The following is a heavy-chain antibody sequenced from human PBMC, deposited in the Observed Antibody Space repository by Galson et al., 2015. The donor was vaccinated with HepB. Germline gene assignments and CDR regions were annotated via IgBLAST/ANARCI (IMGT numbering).Heavy chain of an antibody. CDR2: IRSKAYGGTT. J-gene: IGHJ5*02. Sequence: SLRLSCAASGFTFGDYAMSWFRQAPGKGLEWVGFIRSKAYGGTTEYAASVKGRFTISRDDSKSIAYLQMNSLKTEDTAVYYCTRGSITMIVVPFDPWGQGTLVTVSS. CDR1: GFTFGDYA. D-gene: IGHD3-22*01. CDR3: TRGSITMIVVPFDP. V-gene: IGHV3-49*03.